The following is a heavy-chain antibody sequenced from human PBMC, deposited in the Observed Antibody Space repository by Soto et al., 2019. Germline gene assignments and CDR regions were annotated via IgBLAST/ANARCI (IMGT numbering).Heavy chain of an antibody. D-gene: IGHD6-19*01. V-gene: IGHV1-69*13. CDR2: IIPIFGTA. Sequence: SVKVSCKASGGTFSSYAINWVRQAPGQGLEWMGGIIPIFGTADYAQKFQGRVTITADESMSTAYMELSSLRSEDTAVYYCARAVAGGVYYYYGMDVWGQGTTVTVSS. CDR3: ARAVAGGVYYYYGMDV. CDR1: GGTFSSYA. J-gene: IGHJ6*02.